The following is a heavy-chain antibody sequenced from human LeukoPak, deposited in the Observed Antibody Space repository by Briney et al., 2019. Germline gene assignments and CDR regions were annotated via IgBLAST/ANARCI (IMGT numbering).Heavy chain of an antibody. CDR1: GFTFSSYA. CDR2: ISYDGSNK. V-gene: IGHV3-30-3*01. Sequence: GGSLRLSCAASGFTFSSYAMHWVRQAPGKGLEWVAVISYDGSNKYYADSVKGRFTISRDNSKNTLYLQMNSLRAEDTAVYYCARSSSDDYYDSSGYLDYWGQGTPVTVSS. CDR3: ARSSSDDYYDSSGYLDY. J-gene: IGHJ4*02. D-gene: IGHD3-22*01.